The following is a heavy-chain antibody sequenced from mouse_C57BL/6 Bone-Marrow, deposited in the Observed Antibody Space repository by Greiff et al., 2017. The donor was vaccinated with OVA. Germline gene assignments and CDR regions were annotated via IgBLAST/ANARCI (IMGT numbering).Heavy chain of an antibody. CDR3: TRSRVGMYAMDY. Sequence: EVQLQQSGTVLARPGASVKMSCKPSGYTFTSYWMHWVKQRPGQGLEWIGAIYPGNSDTSYNQKFKGKAKLTAVTSASTAYMELSSLTNEDSAVYYCTRSRVGMYAMDYWGQGTSVTVSS. V-gene: IGHV1-5*01. CDR2: IYPGNSDT. J-gene: IGHJ4*01. CDR1: GYTFTSYW. D-gene: IGHD1-1*02.